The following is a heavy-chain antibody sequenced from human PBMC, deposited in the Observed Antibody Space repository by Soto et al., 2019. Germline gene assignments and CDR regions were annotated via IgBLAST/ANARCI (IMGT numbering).Heavy chain of an antibody. CDR2: ISSSGSTI. CDR1: GFTFSSYE. J-gene: IGHJ5*02. CDR3: ARDPRGSRFDP. V-gene: IGHV3-48*03. Sequence: GSLRLSCAASGFTFSSYEMNWVRQAPGKGLEWVSYISSSGSTIYYADSVKGRFTISRDNAENSLYLQMNNLRAEDTAVYYCARDPRGSRFDPWGQGTLVTVSS. D-gene: IGHD3-16*01.